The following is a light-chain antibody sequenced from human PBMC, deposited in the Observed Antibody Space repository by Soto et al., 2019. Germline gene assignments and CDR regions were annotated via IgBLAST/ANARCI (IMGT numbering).Light chain of an antibody. J-gene: IGKJ4*01. Sequence: EIVMTQSPGTLSVSPGERATLSCRSSQSVRSNLAWYQQKPGQAPRLLIYGASTRATGIPARFSGSGSGTEFTLIISSLQSEDFALYYCQQYNNWPALTFGGGTKVEIK. CDR2: GAS. CDR3: QQYNNWPALT. CDR1: QSVRSN. V-gene: IGKV3-15*01.